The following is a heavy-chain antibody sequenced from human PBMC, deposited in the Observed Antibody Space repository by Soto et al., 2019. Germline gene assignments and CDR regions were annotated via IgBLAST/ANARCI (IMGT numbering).Heavy chain of an antibody. CDR2: IYWNDDK. CDR1: GFSLSTSGVG. D-gene: IGHD6-13*01. CDR3: AHRGWAAAGTLSDY. J-gene: IGHJ4*02. Sequence: SGPTLVNPTQTLTLTCTFSGFSLSTSGVGVGWIRQPPGKALEWLALIYWNDDKRYSPSLKSRLTITKDTSKNQVVLTMTNMDPVDTATYYCAHRGWAAAGTLSDYWGQGTLVTVSS. V-gene: IGHV2-5*01.